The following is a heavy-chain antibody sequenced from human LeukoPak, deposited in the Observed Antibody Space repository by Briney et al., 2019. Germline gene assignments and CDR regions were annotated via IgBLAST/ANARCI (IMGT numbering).Heavy chain of an antibody. CDR1: GYTFTSYA. J-gene: IGHJ4*02. CDR2: INTNTGNP. Sequence: ASVKVSCKASGYTFTSYAMNWVRQAPGQGLEWMGWINTNTGNPTYAQGFTGRFVFSLDTSVSTAYLQISSLKAEDTAVYYCARFGLTYNCSGGSCWNGVVYWGQGTLVTVSS. CDR3: ARFGLTYNCSGGSCWNGVVY. D-gene: IGHD2-15*01. V-gene: IGHV7-4-1*02.